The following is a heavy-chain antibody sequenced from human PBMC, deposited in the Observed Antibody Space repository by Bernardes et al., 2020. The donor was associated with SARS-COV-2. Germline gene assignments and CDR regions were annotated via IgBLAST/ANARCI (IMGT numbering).Heavy chain of an antibody. CDR1: GGSITSYY. CDR2: IYYSGST. Sequence: SETLSLTCTVSGGSITSYYWSWIRQPPGKGLEWIGYIYYSGSTNYNPSLKSRVTISLDTSKNQFSLQLTSVTAADTAVYYCASGAYYDSSGYSVGWFDPWGQGTLVTVSS. V-gene: IGHV4-59*01. D-gene: IGHD3-22*01. CDR3: ASGAYYDSSGYSVGWFDP. J-gene: IGHJ5*02.